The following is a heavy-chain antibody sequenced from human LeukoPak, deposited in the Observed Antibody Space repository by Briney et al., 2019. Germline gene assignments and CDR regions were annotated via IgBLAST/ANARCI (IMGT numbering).Heavy chain of an antibody. CDR3: AKDQGGDILTGYYTYYYYGMDV. D-gene: IGHD3-9*01. Sequence: GGSLRLSCAASGFTFSSYAMSWVRQAPGKGLEWVSAISGSGGSTYYADSVKGRFTISRDNSKNTLYLQMNSLRAEDTAVYYCAKDQGGDILTGYYTYYYYGMDVWGQGTTVTASS. CDR1: GFTFSSYA. J-gene: IGHJ6*02. V-gene: IGHV3-23*01. CDR2: ISGSGGST.